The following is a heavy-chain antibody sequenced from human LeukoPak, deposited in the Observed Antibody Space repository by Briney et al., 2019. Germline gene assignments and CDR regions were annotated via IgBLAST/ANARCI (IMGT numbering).Heavy chain of an antibody. Sequence: GGSLRLSCAASRFTFSSYGMSWVRQAPGKGLEWVSSISGSGGSTYYADSVKGRFTISRDNSKNTLYLQMNSLRAEDTAVYYCAKDVFRAAAHGGGTIDYWGQGTLVTVSS. CDR2: ISGSGGST. CDR1: RFTFSSYG. D-gene: IGHD2-15*01. V-gene: IGHV3-23*01. CDR3: AKDVFRAAAHGGGTIDY. J-gene: IGHJ4*02.